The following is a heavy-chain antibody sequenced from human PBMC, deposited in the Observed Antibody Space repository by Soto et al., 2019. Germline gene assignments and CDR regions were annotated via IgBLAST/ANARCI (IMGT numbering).Heavy chain of an antibody. CDR2: IYYSGST. CDR3: ARAPPVRELIPTPQFDY. D-gene: IGHD1-26*01. CDR1: GGSISSGGYY. Sequence: PSETLSLTCTVSGGSISSGGYYWSWIRQHPGKGLEWIGYIYYSGSTYYNPSLKSRVTISVDTSKNQFSLKLSSVTAADTAVYYCARAPPVRELIPTPQFDYWGQGTLVTVSS. J-gene: IGHJ4*02. V-gene: IGHV4-31*03.